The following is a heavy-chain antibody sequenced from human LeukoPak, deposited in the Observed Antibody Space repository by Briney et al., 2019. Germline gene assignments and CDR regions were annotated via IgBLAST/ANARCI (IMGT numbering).Heavy chain of an antibody. J-gene: IGHJ4*02. Sequence: GGSLRLSCAASGFTFSSYWMSWVRQAPGKGLEWVANIKQDGSEKYYVDSVKGRFTISRDNAKNSLYLQMNSLRAEDTAVYYCAREFYYDFWSGPSADYWGQGTLVTVSS. CDR3: AREFYYDFWSGPSADY. CDR1: GFTFSSYW. D-gene: IGHD3-3*01. CDR2: IKQDGSEK. V-gene: IGHV3-7*01.